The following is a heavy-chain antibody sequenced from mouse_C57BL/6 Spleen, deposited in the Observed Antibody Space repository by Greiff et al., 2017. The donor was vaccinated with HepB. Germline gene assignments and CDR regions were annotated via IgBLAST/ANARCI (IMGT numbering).Heavy chain of an antibody. CDR1: GYTFTDYY. D-gene: IGHD6-1*01. CDR2: INPNNGGT. J-gene: IGHJ4*01. CDR3: ARSAALYYAMDY. V-gene: IGHV1-26*01. Sequence: VQLQQSGPELVKPGASVKISCKASGYTFTDYYMNWVKQSHGKSLEWIGDINPNNGGTSYNQKFKGKATLTVDKSSSTAYMELRSLTSEDSAVYYCARSAALYYAMDYWGQGTSVTVSS.